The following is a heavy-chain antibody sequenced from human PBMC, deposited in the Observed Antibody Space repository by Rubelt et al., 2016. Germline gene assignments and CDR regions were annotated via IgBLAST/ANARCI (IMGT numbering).Heavy chain of an antibody. Sequence: QVQLQESGPGLVKPSETLSLTCTVSGGSITNYYWSWIRQPPGKGLEWIGEIDHRGTTNYNPTLKSRVTVSVDPSKNQFSLRLNSVTAADTGVYSSARRGLGAVPSWDHGTLATVTS. CDR1: GGSITNYY. D-gene: IGHD3-16*01. CDR2: IDHRGTT. J-gene: IGHJ5*01. CDR3: ARRGLGAVPS. V-gene: IGHV4-59*12.